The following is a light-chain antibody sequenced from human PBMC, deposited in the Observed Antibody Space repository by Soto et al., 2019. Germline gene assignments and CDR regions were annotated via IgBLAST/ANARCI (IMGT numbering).Light chain of an antibody. CDR3: QQRSNWPPRYT. V-gene: IGKV3-11*01. Sequence: EIVLTQSPGTLSLSPGESATLSCRASQSVSFYLAWYQQKPGQAPRLLIYDASNRATGIPARFSGSGSGTDFTLTINSLEPEDFAVYYCQQRSNWPPRYTFGQGTRLEIK. CDR2: DAS. CDR1: QSVSFY. J-gene: IGKJ5*01.